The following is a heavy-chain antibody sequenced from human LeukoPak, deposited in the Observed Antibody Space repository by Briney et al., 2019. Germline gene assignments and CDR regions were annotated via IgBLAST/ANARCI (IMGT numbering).Heavy chain of an antibody. V-gene: IGHV3-30-3*01. CDR1: GFTFSSYA. D-gene: IGHD3-22*01. CDR3: AAYDSSGYASKYFQH. Sequence: GGSLRLSCAASGFTFSSYAMHWVRQAPGKGLEWVAVISYDGSNKYYADSVKGRFTISRDNSKNTLYLQMNSLRAEDTAVYYCAAYDSSGYASKYFQHWGQGTLVTVSS. J-gene: IGHJ1*01. CDR2: ISYDGSNK.